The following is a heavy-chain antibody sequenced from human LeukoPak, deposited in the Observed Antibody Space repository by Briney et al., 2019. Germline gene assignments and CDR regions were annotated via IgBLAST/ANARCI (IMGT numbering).Heavy chain of an antibody. D-gene: IGHD2-15*01. CDR1: GFTFSNSD. Sequence: GGSLRLSCATSGFTFSNSDMNGVRQAPGKGLEGGSSITSTRSYIYYADSVRGRFTISSDNARASLYLHMDSLRAEDTAVYSCARSGCPGGSCYLRYSWLDLWGRGTLVTVSS. V-gene: IGHV3-21*01. CDR2: ITSTRSYI. CDR3: ARSGCPGGSCYLRYSWLDL. J-gene: IGHJ5*02.